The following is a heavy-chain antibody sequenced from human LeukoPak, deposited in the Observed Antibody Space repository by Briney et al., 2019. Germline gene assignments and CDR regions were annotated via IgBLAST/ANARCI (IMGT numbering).Heavy chain of an antibody. CDR3: ARDLGYNYYGSGSLENWFDP. D-gene: IGHD3-10*01. CDR1: GYTFTGYY. J-gene: IGHJ5*02. V-gene: IGHV1-2*04. CDR2: INPNSGGT. Sequence: AASVKVSCKASGYTFTGYYMHWVRQAPGQGLEWMGWINPNSGGTNYAQKFQGWVTMTRDTSISTAYMELSRLRSDDTAVYYCARDLGYNYYGSGSLENWFDPWGQGTLVTVSS.